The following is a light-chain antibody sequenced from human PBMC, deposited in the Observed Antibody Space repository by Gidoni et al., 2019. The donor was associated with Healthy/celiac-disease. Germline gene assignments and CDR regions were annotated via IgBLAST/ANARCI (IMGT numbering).Light chain of an antibody. CDR1: SSNIGTNY. CDR2: DNN. J-gene: IGLJ2*01. CDR3: GTWDSSLSAEV. V-gene: IGLV1-51*01. Sequence: QSVLTQPPSVSAAPGQKVTISCSGSSSNIGTNYVSWYQQLPGTAPKLLIYDNNKRPSGSPDRFSGSKSGTSATLGITGLQTGDEADYYCGTWDSSLSAEVFGGGTKLTVL.